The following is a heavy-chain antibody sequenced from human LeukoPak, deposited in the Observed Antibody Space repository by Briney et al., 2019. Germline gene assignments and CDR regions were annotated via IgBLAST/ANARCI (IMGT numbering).Heavy chain of an antibody. CDR2: IYHSGST. D-gene: IGHD3-22*01. Sequence: SETLSLTCTVSGYSISSGYYWGWIRQPPGKGLERIGSIYHSGSTYYNPSLKSRVTISVDTSKNQFSLKLSSVTAADTAVYYCATGDSSGYSSRTYYMDVWGKGTTVTVSS. CDR1: GYSISSGYY. CDR3: ATGDSSGYSSRTYYMDV. J-gene: IGHJ6*03. V-gene: IGHV4-38-2*02.